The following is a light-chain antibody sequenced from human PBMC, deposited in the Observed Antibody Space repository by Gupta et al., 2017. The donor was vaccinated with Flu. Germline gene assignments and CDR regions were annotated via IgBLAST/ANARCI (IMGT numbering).Light chain of an antibody. CDR2: WAS. Sequence: ATINCKTNKRRVSNSNKNKYLNWYQQKLGQPPRLLIYWASKRESGVPDRFSGRGSGTDFTLSISRRQAEDVAVYYCQQDTSAPPTFGPGTKVEIK. V-gene: IGKV4-1*01. J-gene: IGKJ1*01. CDR1: KRRVSNSNKNKY. CDR3: QQDTSAPPT.